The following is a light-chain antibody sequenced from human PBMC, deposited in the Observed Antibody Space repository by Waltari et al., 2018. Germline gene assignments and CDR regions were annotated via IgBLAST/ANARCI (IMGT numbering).Light chain of an antibody. CDR3: QQTYSSLIT. Sequence: DIQMTQSPSSLSASIGDRVTITCRASQTINTFLNWYQQKPGKAPHLLIFSASSLSTGVPSRFSGSGSGTDFTLTITSLQTEDFATYYCQQTYSSLITFGQGTRLDIK. V-gene: IGKV1-39*01. CDR2: SAS. CDR1: QTINTF. J-gene: IGKJ5*01.